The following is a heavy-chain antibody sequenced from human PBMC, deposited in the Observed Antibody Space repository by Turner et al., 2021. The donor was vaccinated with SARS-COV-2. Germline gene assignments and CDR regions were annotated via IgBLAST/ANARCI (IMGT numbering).Heavy chain of an antibody. Sequence: QVQLQESGPGLVKPSETLSLTSTVSGGSISSYYWSWIRQPPGKGLEWIGYIYYSGSTNYNPSLKSRVSISVDTSKNQFSLKLTSVTAADTAVYYCARGRGGGGSSNNWFDPWGQGTLVIVSS. CDR1: GGSISSYY. CDR3: ARGRGGGGSSNNWFDP. V-gene: IGHV4-59*01. J-gene: IGHJ5*02. CDR2: IYYSGST. D-gene: IGHD2-15*01.